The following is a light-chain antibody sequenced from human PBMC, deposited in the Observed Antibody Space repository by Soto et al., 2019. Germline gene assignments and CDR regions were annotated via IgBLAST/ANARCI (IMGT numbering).Light chain of an antibody. CDR3: IQFSHFPRT. CDR1: QSLVYSDGNTY. CDR2: QVS. V-gene: IGKV2-24*01. Sequence: VLTQTPLSSPVTLGQPASISCRSSQSLVYSDGNTYLSWLQQRPGQPPRLLIYQVSNRFSGVPARFSGSGAGTDFILKISRVEAEDVGVYSCIQFSHFPRTFGQGTKVEIK. J-gene: IGKJ1*01.